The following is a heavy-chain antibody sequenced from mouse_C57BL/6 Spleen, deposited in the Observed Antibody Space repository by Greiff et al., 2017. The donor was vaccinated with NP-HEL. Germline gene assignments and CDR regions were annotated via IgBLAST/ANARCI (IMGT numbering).Heavy chain of an antibody. CDR3: ARGGYDGWFAY. CDR2: INPNNGGT. V-gene: IGHV1-22*01. D-gene: IGHD2-2*01. J-gene: IGHJ3*01. Sequence: EVQLQESGPELVKPGASVKMSCKASGYTFTDYNMHWVKQSHGKSLEWIGYINPNNGGTSYNQKFKGKATLTVNKSSSTAYMELRSLTSEDSAVYYCARGGYDGWFAYWGQGTLVTVSA. CDR1: GYTFTDYN.